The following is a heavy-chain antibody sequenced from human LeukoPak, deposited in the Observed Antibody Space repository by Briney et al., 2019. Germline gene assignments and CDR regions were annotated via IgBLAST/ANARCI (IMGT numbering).Heavy chain of an antibody. CDR2: IYYSGST. J-gene: IGHJ4*02. CDR3: ARHEDRNWYFDH. CDR1: GASISSYY. D-gene: IGHD1-1*01. V-gene: IGHV4-59*01. Sequence: SETLSLTCTVSGASISSYYWSWIRQPPGKGLEWIGYIYYSGSTNYNPALKSRVTISEDTSKNQVSLKLSSVTAADTAVYYCARHEDRNWYFDHWGQGTLVTVSS.